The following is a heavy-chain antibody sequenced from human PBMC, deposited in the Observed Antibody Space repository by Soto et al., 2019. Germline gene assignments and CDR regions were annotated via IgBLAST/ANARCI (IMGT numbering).Heavy chain of an antibody. D-gene: IGHD4-4*01. CDR2: IYYSGST. CDR1: GGSISTYY. Sequence: TSETLSLTFIVSGGSISTYYWSCIRQPPGKGLEWIGYIYYSGSTNYNLSLKSRVTMSLDTSNYQFSLKLSSVTAADTAVYYCARDGDGRMTTNPYYYNGMDVWGPGTTVTVSS. J-gene: IGHJ6*02. V-gene: IGHV4-59*01. CDR3: ARDGDGRMTTNPYYYNGMDV.